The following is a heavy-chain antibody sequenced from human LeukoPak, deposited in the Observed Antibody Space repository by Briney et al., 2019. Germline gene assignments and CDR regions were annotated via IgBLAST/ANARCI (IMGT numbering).Heavy chain of an antibody. CDR1: GFTFSSYW. V-gene: IGHV3-7*01. Sequence: GGSPRLSCAASGFTFSSYWMSWVRQAPGKGLEWVANIKQDGSEKYYVDSVKGRFTISRDNAKNSLYLQMNSLRAEDTAVYYCARDYYDSSGSPSDYWGQGTLVTVSS. D-gene: IGHD3-22*01. CDR2: IKQDGSEK. J-gene: IGHJ4*02. CDR3: ARDYYDSSGSPSDY.